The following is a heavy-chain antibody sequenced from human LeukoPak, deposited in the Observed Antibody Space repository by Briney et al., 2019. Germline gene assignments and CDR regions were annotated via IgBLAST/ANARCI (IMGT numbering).Heavy chain of an antibody. CDR1: GFTFSSYG. CDR2: ISYDGSNK. Sequence: GGSLRLSCAASGFTFSSYGMHWVRQAPGKGLEWVAVISYDGSNKYYADSVKDRFTISRDNSKNTLYLQMNSLRAEDTAVYYCARGQYGMDVWGQGTTVTVSS. CDR3: ARGQYGMDV. J-gene: IGHJ6*02. V-gene: IGHV3-30*03.